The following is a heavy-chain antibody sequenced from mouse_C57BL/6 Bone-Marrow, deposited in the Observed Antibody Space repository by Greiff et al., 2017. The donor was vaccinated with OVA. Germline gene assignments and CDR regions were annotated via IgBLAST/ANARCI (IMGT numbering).Heavy chain of an antibody. J-gene: IGHJ4*01. CDR3: ARYSNYEAMDY. CDR2: ISDGGSYT. V-gene: IGHV5-4*01. D-gene: IGHD2-5*01. CDR1: GFTFSSYA. Sequence: EVQLQESGGGLVKPGGSLKLSCAASGFTFSSYAMSWVRQTPEKRLEWVATISDGGSYTYYPDNVKGRFTISRDNAKNNLYLQMSHLKSEDTAMYYCARYSNYEAMDYWGQGTSVTVSS.